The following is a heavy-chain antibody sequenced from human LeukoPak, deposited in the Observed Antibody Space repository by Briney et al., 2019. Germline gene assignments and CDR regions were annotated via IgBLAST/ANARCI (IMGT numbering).Heavy chain of an antibody. CDR1: GFTFDDYA. Sequence: GGSLRLSCAASGFTFDDYAMHWVRQAPGKGLEWVSGISWNSGSIGYADSVKGRFTISRDNSKNTLYLQMNSLRAEDTAVYYCARALGYCSGGSCYPGYYYGMDVWGQGTTVTVSS. CDR3: ARALGYCSGGSCYPGYYYGMDV. V-gene: IGHV3-9*01. J-gene: IGHJ6*02. D-gene: IGHD2-15*01. CDR2: ISWNSGSI.